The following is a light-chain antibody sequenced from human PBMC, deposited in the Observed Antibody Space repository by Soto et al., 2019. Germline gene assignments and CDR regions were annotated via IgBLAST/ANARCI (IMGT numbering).Light chain of an antibody. V-gene: IGKV3-20*01. Sequence: EIVLTLSPGTLSLSPGERAALSCRASQSVSRNYLAWYQQKPGQAPRLLMYGGSNRATGIPDRFRGSGSGTDFSLTISRLEPEDFAVYYCQQYGYSRTFGQGSKVDIK. CDR2: GGS. CDR3: QQYGYSRT. CDR1: QSVSRNY. J-gene: IGKJ1*01.